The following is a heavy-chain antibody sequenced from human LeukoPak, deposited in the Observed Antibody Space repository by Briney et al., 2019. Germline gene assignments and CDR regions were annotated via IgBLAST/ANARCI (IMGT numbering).Heavy chain of an antibody. CDR2: IYYSGST. V-gene: IGHV4-59*11. D-gene: IGHD5-18*01. Sequence: PSETLSLTCTVSGGSISSHYWSWIRQPPGKGLEWIGYIYYSGSTNYNPSLKSRVTISVDTYKNQFSLKLSSVTAADTAVYYCARCEAGYSYGEFDYWGQGTLVTVSS. CDR1: GGSISSHY. CDR3: ARCEAGYSYGEFDY. J-gene: IGHJ4*02.